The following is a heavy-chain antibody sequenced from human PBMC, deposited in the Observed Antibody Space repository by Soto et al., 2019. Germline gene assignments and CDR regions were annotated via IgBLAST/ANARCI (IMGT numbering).Heavy chain of an antibody. V-gene: IGHV3-23*01. CDR2: ISGSGGST. D-gene: IGHD6-13*01. CDR1: GFTFSNYA. J-gene: IGHJ4*02. Sequence: EVQLLESRGGLVQPGGSLRLTCAAAGFTFSNYAMSWVRQAPGKGLEWVSAISGSGGSTYYADSVKGRFTISRDNSKNTLYLQMNSLRAEDTAVYYCAEPSSSWWKLIDYWGQGTLVTVSS. CDR3: AEPSSSWWKLIDY.